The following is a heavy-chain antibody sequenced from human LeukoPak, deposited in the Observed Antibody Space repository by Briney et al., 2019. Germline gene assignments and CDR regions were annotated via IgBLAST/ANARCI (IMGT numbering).Heavy chain of an antibody. D-gene: IGHD4-17*01. CDR1: GGSFSGYY. CDR3: ARGANYGDYRNWFDP. J-gene: IGHJ5*02. CDR2: MNHSGRT. V-gene: IGHV4-34*01. Sequence: PSETLSLTCAVYGGSFSGYYWSWIRQPPGKGLEWIGEMNHSGRTNYNPSLKSRVTISVDTSKNQFSLKLSSVTAADTAVYYCARGANYGDYRNWFDPWGQGTLVTVSS.